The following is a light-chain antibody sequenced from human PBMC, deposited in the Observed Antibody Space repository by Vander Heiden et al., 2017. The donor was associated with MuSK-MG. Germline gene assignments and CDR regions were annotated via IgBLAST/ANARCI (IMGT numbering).Light chain of an antibody. V-gene: IGLV2-23*03. CDR3: CSYAGSGTVGYV. CDR2: EGS. CDR1: SSDVGSYNL. J-gene: IGLJ1*01. Sequence: QSALPQPAPVSGSPGQSITISCTGTSSDVGSYNLVSWYQQHPGKAPKLMIYEGSKRPSGVSNRFSGSQSGNTASLTTSGLQAEDETEYYCCSYAGSGTVGYVFGGGTKVTVL.